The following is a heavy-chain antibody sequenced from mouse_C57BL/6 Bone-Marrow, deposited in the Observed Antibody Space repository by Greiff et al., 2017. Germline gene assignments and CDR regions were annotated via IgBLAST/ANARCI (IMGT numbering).Heavy chain of an antibody. V-gene: IGHV1-55*01. CDR2: IYPGSGST. J-gene: IGHJ2*01. D-gene: IGHD2-10*02. Sequence: VQLQQPGAELVTPGASVSMSCTASGYTFTSYWITWVQQRPGQGLAWLGDIYPGSGSTNYNEKFKSKATLTVDTSSSTAYRQRSRLTSEDSAVYYCAPRSAYYWDYGGQGTTLTVSA. CDR1: GYTFTSYW. CDR3: APRSAYYWDY.